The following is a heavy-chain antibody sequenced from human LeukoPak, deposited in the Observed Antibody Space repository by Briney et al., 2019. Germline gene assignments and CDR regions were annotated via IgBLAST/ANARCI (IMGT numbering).Heavy chain of an antibody. V-gene: IGHV4-30-2*01. CDR3: ARGNVVVPAVDY. CDR1: GGSISSGGYS. CDR2: IYHSGST. Sequence: TLSLTCAVSGGSISSGGYSWSWIRQPPGKGLEWIGYIYHSGSTYYNPSLKSRVTISVDRSKNQFSLKLSSVTAADTAVYYCARGNVVVPAVDYWGQGTLVTVSS. J-gene: IGHJ4*02. D-gene: IGHD2-2*01.